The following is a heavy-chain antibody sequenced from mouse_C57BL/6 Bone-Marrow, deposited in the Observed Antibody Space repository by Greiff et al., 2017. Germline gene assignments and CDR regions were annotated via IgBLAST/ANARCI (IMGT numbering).Heavy chain of an antibody. V-gene: IGHV7-3*01. Sequence: EVKLLESGGGLVQPGGSLSLSCAASGFTFTDYYMSWVRQPPGKALEWLGFIRNKANGYTTEYSASVKGRFTISRDNSQSILYLQMNALRAEDSATYYCARYRGLNYVRDAMDYWGQGTSVTVSS. J-gene: IGHJ4*01. CDR3: ARYRGLNYVRDAMDY. D-gene: IGHD1-1*01. CDR1: GFTFTDYY. CDR2: IRNKANGYTT.